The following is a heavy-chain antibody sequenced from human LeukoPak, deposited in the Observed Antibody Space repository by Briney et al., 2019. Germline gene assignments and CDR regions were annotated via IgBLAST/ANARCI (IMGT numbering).Heavy chain of an antibody. V-gene: IGHV4-39*01. CDR2: IYYSGST. Sequence: SETLSLTCTVSGGSISSSSYYWGWIRQPPGKGLEWIGSIYYSGSTYYNPSLKSRVTISVDTSKNQFSLKLSSVTAADTAVYYCARGACSSTSCFGGWFDPWGQGTLVTVSS. CDR1: GGSISSSSYY. J-gene: IGHJ5*02. CDR3: ARGACSSTSCFGGWFDP. D-gene: IGHD2-2*01.